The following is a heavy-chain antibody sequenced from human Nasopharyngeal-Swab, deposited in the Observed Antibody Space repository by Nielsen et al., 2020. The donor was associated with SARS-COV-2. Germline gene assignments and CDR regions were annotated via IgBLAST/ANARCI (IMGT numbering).Heavy chain of an antibody. Sequence: WIRQSPSRGLEWLGRTYYRSKWYNDYAVSVKSRITINPDTSKNQFSLQLNSVTPEDTAVYYCARDRGSSWPYYYYYGMDVWGQGTTVPSP. V-gene: IGHV6-1*01. J-gene: IGHJ6*02. CDR2: TYYRSKWYN. D-gene: IGHD6-13*01. CDR3: ARDRGSSWPYYYYYGMDV.